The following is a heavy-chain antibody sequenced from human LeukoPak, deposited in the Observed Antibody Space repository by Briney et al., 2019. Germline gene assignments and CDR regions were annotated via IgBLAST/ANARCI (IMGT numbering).Heavy chain of an antibody. D-gene: IGHD4-11*01. Sequence: PSETLSLTCTVSGGSISSYYWSWIRQPPGKGLEWIGYIYYSGSTNYNPSLKSRVTISVDTSKNQFSLKLSSVAAADTAVYYCARLTVTARIYNWFDPWGQGTLVTVSS. CDR3: ARLTVTARIYNWFDP. J-gene: IGHJ5*02. V-gene: IGHV4-59*01. CDR2: IYYSGST. CDR1: GGSISSYY.